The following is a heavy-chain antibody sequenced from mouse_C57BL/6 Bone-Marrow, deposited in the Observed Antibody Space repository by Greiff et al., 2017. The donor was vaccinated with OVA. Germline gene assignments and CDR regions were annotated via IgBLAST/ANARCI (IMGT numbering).Heavy chain of an antibody. CDR1: GYTFTSYW. V-gene: IGHV1-55*01. D-gene: IGHD3-2*02. J-gene: IGHJ2*01. Sequence: QVQLQQPGAELVKPGASVKMSCKASGYTFTSYWITWVKQRPGQGLEWIGDIYPGSGSTNYNEKFKSKATLTVDTSSSTAYMQLSSLTSEDSAVYYCARRQLRLRGYYFDYGGQGTTLTVSS. CDR2: IYPGSGST. CDR3: ARRQLRLRGYYFDY.